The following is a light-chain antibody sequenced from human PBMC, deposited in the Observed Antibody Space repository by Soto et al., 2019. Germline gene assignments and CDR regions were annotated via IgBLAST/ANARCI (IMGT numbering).Light chain of an antibody. J-gene: IGKJ5*01. CDR3: LQHNSYPFT. Sequence: IQMPQSPSSLSASVGDRINITCRASENVKTYLNWYHQKPGKAPKRLIYAASSLQSGVPSRFSGSGSGTEFTLTISSLQPEDFATYYCLQHNSYPFTFGQGTRLEIK. CDR2: AAS. CDR1: ENVKTY. V-gene: IGKV1-17*01.